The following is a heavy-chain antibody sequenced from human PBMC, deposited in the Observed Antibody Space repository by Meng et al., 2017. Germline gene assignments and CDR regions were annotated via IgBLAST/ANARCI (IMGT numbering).Heavy chain of an antibody. CDR3: ARRDIVATKFAFDI. Sequence: SETLSLTCTVSGCSISSSSYYWGWIRQPPGKGVEWIGSIYYGGSTYYNQSRKSRVTITVDTSTNQFSLKLSSVTAADTAVYYCARRDIVATKFAFDIWGQGTMVTVSS. CDR1: GCSISSSSYY. D-gene: IGHD5-12*01. CDR2: IYYGGST. V-gene: IGHV4-39*07. J-gene: IGHJ3*02.